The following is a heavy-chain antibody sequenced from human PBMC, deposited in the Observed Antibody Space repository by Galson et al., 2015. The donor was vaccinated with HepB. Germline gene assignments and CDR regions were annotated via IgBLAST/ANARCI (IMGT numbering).Heavy chain of an antibody. CDR2: IKQDGSEK. D-gene: IGHD1-26*01. V-gene: IGHV3-7*03. CDR1: GFTFSSYW. Sequence: SLRLSCAASGFTFSSYWMSWVRQAPGKGLEWVANIKQDGSEKYYVDSVKGRFTISRDNAKNSLYLQMNSLRAEDTAVYYCATGRELLPYFDYWGQGTLVTVSS. CDR3: ATGRELLPYFDY. J-gene: IGHJ4*02.